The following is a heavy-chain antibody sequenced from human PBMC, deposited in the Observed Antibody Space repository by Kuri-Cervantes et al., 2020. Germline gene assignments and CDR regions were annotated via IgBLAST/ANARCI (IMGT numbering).Heavy chain of an antibody. D-gene: IGHD3-10*01. J-gene: IGHJ6*03. V-gene: IGHV3-74*01. Sequence: GGSLRLSCVASGFTFSSSWMSWVRQAPGKGLVWVSRINSDGSSTSYADSVKGRFTISRDNAKNTLYLQMNSLRAEDTALYYCAKGPRGHYYMDVWGKGTTVTVSS. CDR2: INSDGSST. CDR3: AKGPRGHYYMDV. CDR1: GFTFSSSW.